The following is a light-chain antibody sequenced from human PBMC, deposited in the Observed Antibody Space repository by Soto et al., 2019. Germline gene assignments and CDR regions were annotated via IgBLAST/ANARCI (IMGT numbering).Light chain of an antibody. V-gene: IGKV3-20*01. Sequence: VLTQSPGTLSLSPGERATLSCRASQSVSSNYLAWYQQKPGQAPRLLIYGASSRATGIPDRFSGSGSGTDFTLTISRLEPEGFAVYYCQQYGSSPLITFGQGTRLEIK. J-gene: IGKJ5*01. CDR3: QQYGSSPLIT. CDR1: QSVSSNY. CDR2: GAS.